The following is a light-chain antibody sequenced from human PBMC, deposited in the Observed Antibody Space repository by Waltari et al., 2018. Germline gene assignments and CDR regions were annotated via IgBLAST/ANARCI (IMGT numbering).Light chain of an antibody. V-gene: IGLV4-69*01. Sequence: QLVLTQSPSASASLGASVKLTCTLSSGYSSNVIAWHQQQPGKGPRYVMKVNSDGSHSKGDGSPDRFSDASSGGERCRTSAGLQSEGEADDYCQAGGHGTWVFGGGTKLTGL. J-gene: IGLJ3*02. CDR2: VNSDGSH. CDR3: QAGGHGTWV. CDR1: SGYSSNV.